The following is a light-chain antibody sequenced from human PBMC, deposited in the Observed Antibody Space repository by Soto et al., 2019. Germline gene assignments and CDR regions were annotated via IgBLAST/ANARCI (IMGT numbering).Light chain of an antibody. V-gene: IGKV3-15*01. CDR3: QQSDKWPPT. J-gene: IGKJ1*01. CDR2: GAS. CDR1: QSVSSN. Sequence: ETVMTQSPATLSVSPGETATLSCRASQSVSSNLAWYQQKPGQAPRLLMYGASTRAIGIPGRFSGSGSGTEFTLTISSLQSEDFAVYYCQQSDKWPPTFGQGTKVDIK.